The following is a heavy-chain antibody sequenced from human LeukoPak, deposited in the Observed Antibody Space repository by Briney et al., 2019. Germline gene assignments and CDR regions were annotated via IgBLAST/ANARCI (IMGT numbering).Heavy chain of an antibody. J-gene: IGHJ4*02. CDR1: GFILRSRA. CDR3: VKDNEAGGSPFDR. Sequence: SGGSLRLSCSASGFILRSRAMHWVRQAPGKGLEYVSRISDNGGSTYYADSVKGRFTISRDNSKNTLYLQMSSLRAVDTAVYYCVKDNEAGGSPFDRWGQGTLVTVSS. V-gene: IGHV3-64D*06. CDR2: ISDNGGST. D-gene: IGHD1-1*01.